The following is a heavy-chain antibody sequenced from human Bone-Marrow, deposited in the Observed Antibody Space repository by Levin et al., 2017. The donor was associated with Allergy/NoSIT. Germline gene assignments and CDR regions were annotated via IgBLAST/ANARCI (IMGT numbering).Heavy chain of an antibody. CDR1: GFTFSSYG. Sequence: GESLKISCAASGFTFSSYGMHWVRQAPGKGLEWVAVISSDGTNKYYGDSVKGRFTISRDNSKNTLFLQMNSLRPEDTAVYFCAKGSTVSKSGWFDPWGQGSLVTVSS. D-gene: IGHD4-17*01. CDR2: ISSDGTNK. J-gene: IGHJ5*02. V-gene: IGHV3-30*18. CDR3: AKGSTVSKSGWFDP.